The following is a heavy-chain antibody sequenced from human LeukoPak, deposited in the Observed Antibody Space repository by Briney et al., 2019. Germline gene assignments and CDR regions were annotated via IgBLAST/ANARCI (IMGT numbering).Heavy chain of an antibody. CDR2: IYHSGST. V-gene: IGHV4-38-2*02. CDR3: ARDGHRMYYYESSDYRFDS. D-gene: IGHD3-22*01. CDR1: GYSISSGYY. J-gene: IGHJ4*02. Sequence: PSETLSLTCTVSGYSISSGYYWGWIRQPPGKGLEWIGSIYHSGSTYYNPSLKSRVTISVDTSKNQFSLKLSSVTAADTAVYFCARDGHRMYYYESSDYRFDSWGQGTLVTVSS.